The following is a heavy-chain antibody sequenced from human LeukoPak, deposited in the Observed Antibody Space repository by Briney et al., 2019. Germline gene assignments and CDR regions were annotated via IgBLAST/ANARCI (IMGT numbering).Heavy chain of an antibody. V-gene: IGHV3-21*01. J-gene: IGHJ4*02. CDR2: ISSSSSYI. CDR3: ARARTSIAALDY. Sequence: PGGSLRLSCAASGFTFSSYSMNWVRQAPGKGLEWVSSISSSSSYICYADSVKGRFTISRDNAKNSLYLQMNSLRAEDTAVYYCARARTSIAALDYWGQGTLVTVSS. CDR1: GFTFSSYS. D-gene: IGHD6-6*01.